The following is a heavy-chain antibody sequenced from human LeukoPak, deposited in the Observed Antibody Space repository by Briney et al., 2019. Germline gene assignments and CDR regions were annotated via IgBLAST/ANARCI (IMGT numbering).Heavy chain of an antibody. J-gene: IGHJ4*02. Sequence: GESLQISWKGSGFEISSSLIAWVPHMPGKGLEWMGKVNGGDSETRYSPSFQGQVTQSVDKSINTAYLQWSSLKVWDTAIYYCARPMGVSTEYTFGCECWGQGTLVTVSS. CDR2: VNGGDSET. V-gene: IGHV5-51*01. CDR3: ARPMGVSTEYTFGCEC. CDR1: GFEISSSL. D-gene: IGHD3-16*01.